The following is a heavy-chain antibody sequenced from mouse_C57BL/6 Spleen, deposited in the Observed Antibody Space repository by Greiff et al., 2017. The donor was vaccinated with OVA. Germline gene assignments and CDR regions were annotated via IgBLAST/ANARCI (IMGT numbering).Heavy chain of an antibody. CDR1: GYSFTDSN. Sequence: VQLQPSGPELVQPGASVKISCKASGYSFTDSNMNWVKQSNGKILEWIGVINPDYGTTSYNQKFKGKATLTVDQASSTAYMQLNSLTSDDSAVYYCARSGGTGEFDYWGQGTTLTVSS. V-gene: IGHV1-39*01. J-gene: IGHJ2*01. CDR3: ARSGGTGEFDY. D-gene: IGHD3-3*01. CDR2: INPDYGTT.